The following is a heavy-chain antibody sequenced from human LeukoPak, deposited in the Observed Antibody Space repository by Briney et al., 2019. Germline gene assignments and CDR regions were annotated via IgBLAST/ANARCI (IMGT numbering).Heavy chain of an antibody. CDR2: IKQDGSEK. CDR3: ARDGGGSSWYPPYYYYYYYMDV. Sequence: GGSLRLSCAASGFTFSSYWMSWVRQAPGKGLEWVANIKQDGSEKYYVDSVKGRFTISRDNAKNSLYLQMNSLRAKDTAVYYCARDGGGSSWYPPYYYYYYYMDVWGKGTTVTVSS. D-gene: IGHD6-13*01. V-gene: IGHV3-7*01. J-gene: IGHJ6*03. CDR1: GFTFSSYW.